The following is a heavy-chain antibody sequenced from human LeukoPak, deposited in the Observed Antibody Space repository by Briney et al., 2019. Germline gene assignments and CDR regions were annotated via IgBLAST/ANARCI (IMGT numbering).Heavy chain of an antibody. CDR1: GFSFDNYV. D-gene: IGHD6-6*01. Sequence: PGGSLRLSCAASGFSFDNYVMTWVRQSAGKGLEWVSGISDSGSIAYYADSVKGRFSLSRDNSKNTLYLQMNSLRAEDTAVYYCAKGRYYTSSPDAFGIWGQGTMAAVSS. V-gene: IGHV3-23*01. CDR3: AKGRYYTSSPDAFGI. J-gene: IGHJ3*02. CDR2: ISDSGSIA.